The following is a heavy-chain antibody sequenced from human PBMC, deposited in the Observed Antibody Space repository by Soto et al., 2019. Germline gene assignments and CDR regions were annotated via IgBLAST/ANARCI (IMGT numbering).Heavy chain of an antibody. V-gene: IGHV4-59*08. J-gene: IGHJ4*02. D-gene: IGHD1-1*01. CDR2: IYYSGST. CDR3: ARRYGYSFDY. CDR1: GFSISSYH. Sequence: SETLSLTCTFSGFSISSYHWSLIRQPPGKGLEWIGYIYYSGSTNYNPSLKSRVTISVDTSKNQFSLKLSSVTAADTAVYYCARRYGYSFDYWGQGTLVTVSS.